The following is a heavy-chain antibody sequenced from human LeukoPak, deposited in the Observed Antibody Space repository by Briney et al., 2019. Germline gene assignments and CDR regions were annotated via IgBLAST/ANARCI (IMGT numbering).Heavy chain of an antibody. CDR3: AKERDYGPADY. J-gene: IGHJ4*02. V-gene: IGHV3-23*01. D-gene: IGHD4/OR15-4a*01. Sequence: GGSLRLSCAASGFTVSSNYMSWVRQAPGKGLEWVSGLSGSGGSTDYADSVKGRFTVSRDNSKNTLFLQMNSLRAEDTAIYYCAKERDYGPADYWGQGTLVTVSS. CDR2: LSGSGGST. CDR1: GFTVSSNY.